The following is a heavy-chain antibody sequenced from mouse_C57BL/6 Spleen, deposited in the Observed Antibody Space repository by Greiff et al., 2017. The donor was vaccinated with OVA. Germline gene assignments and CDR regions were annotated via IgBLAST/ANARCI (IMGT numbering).Heavy chain of an antibody. D-gene: IGHD2-10*02. CDR2: ISSGGSYT. Sequence: EVQLVESGGDLVKPGGSLKLSCAASGFTFSSYGMSWVRQTPDKRLEWVATISSGGSYTYYPDSVKGRFTISRDNAKNTLYLQMSSLKSEDTAMYYCARQGYANPWDYWGQGTTLTVSS. V-gene: IGHV5-6*01. CDR3: ARQGYANPWDY. CDR1: GFTFSSYG. J-gene: IGHJ2*01.